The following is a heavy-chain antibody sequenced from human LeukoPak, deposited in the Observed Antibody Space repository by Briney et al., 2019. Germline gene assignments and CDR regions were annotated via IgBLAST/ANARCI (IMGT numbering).Heavy chain of an antibody. CDR3: VSWYYDILTGYFPFDY. CDR2: IKQDGSEK. CDR1: GFTVSSNY. Sequence: GGSLRLSCAASGFTVSSNYMSWVRQAPGKGLEWVANIKQDGSEKYYVDSVKGRFTISRDNAKNSLYLQMNSLRGEDTAVYYCVSWYYDILTGYFPFDYWGQGILVTVSS. V-gene: IGHV3-7*01. D-gene: IGHD3-9*01. J-gene: IGHJ4*02.